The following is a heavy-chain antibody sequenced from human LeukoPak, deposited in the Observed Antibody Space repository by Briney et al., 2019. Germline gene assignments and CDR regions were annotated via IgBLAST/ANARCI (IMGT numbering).Heavy chain of an antibody. V-gene: IGHV3-20*01. CDR1: GFTFDDYG. CDR3: ARELLSGYWYFDL. D-gene: IGHD2/OR15-2a*01. J-gene: IGHJ2*01. Sequence: RTGGSLRLSCAASGFTFDDYGMSWVRQAPGKGLEWVSGINWNGGSTGYADSVKGRFTISRDNAKNSLYLQMNSLRAEDTALYHCARELLSGYWYFDLWGRGTLVTVSS. CDR2: INWNGGST.